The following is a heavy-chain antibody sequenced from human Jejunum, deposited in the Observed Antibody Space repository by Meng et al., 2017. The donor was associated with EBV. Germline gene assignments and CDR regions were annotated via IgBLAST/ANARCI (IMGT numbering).Heavy chain of an antibody. J-gene: IGHJ4*02. CDR1: VECIDRSEW. V-gene: IGHV4-4*02. CDR2: IYHSGCN. CDR3: ARYGSGYFPALWY. D-gene: IGHD3-3*01. Sequence: VEWVESGHDLLSVFVHLSLACDGCVECIDRSEWWSWVCQPPGMGLEWIGEIYHSGCNNYNPSLKSRVTISVDKSKNQFSLKLSSVTAADTAVYYCARYGSGYFPALWYWGQGTLVTVSS.